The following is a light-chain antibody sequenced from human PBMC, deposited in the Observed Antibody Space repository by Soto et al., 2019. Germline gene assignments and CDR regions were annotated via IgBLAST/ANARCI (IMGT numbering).Light chain of an antibody. CDR1: ESNIGSNT. CDR2: SSN. J-gene: IGLJ1*01. V-gene: IGLV1-44*01. Sequence: QSVLTQPPSASGTPGQRVTMSCSGSESNIGSNTVDWYQHLPGTAPKLLIYSSNRRPSGVPDRFSGSKSGTSASLAISGLQSEDEADYYCAAWDDSLDGLYVFGTGTKVTVL. CDR3: AAWDDSLDGLYV.